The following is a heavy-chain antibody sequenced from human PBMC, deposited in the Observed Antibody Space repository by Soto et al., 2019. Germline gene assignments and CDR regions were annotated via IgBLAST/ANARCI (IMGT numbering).Heavy chain of an antibody. Sequence: GGSLRLSCAASGFTFSSYAMHWVRQAPGKGLEWVAVISYDGSNKYYADSVKGRFTISRDNSKNTLYLQMNSLRAEDTAVYYCAREERLVPRGYYYGMDVWGQGTTVTVSS. V-gene: IGHV3-30-3*01. D-gene: IGHD6-13*01. CDR3: AREERLVPRGYYYGMDV. CDR1: GFTFSSYA. J-gene: IGHJ6*02. CDR2: ISYDGSNK.